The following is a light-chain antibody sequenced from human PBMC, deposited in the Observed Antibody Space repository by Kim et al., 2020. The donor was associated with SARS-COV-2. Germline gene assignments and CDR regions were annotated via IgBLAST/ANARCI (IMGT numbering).Light chain of an antibody. CDR1: KSVGSN. CDR3: QQYNNWPLT. Sequence: VSPEKSASLSCRASKSVGSNLAWYQRKPGQAPRLLIYGASTSATGIPARFSGSGSGTEFTLTINSLQSEDFAVYYCQQYNNWPLTFGGGTKVDIK. CDR2: GAS. V-gene: IGKV3-15*01. J-gene: IGKJ4*01.